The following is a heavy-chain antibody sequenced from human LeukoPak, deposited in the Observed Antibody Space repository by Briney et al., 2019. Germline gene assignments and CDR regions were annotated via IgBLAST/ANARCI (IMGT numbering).Heavy chain of an antibody. CDR2: INHSGST. J-gene: IGHJ4*02. D-gene: IGHD3-10*01. V-gene: IGHV4-34*01. CDR3: ARGEDAYYGSGNYRY. Sequence: PSETLSLTCAVYGGSFSGCDWSWIRRPPGKGREWIGEINHSGSTNYNPSLKSRVSISVDTSKNQFSLKVNSVTAADTALYYCARGEDAYYGSGNYRYWGQGTLVTVFS. CDR1: GGSFSGCD.